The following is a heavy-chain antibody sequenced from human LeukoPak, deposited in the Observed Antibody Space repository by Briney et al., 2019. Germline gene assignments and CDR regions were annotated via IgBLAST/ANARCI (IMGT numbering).Heavy chain of an antibody. CDR3: AKVSLVSSPGDY. V-gene: IGHV3-23*01. Sequence: GGSLRLSCAASGFTFNSFALSWVRQAPGKGLEWVSTITNSGGRTYYADSVKGRFTISRDNSKNTLYLQMNSLRAEDTAVYYCAKVSLVSSPGDYWGQGTLVTVSS. D-gene: IGHD2/OR15-2a*01. CDR1: GFTFNSFA. CDR2: ITNSGGRT. J-gene: IGHJ4*02.